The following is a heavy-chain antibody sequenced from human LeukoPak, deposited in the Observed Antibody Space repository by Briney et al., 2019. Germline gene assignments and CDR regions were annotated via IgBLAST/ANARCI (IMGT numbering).Heavy chain of an antibody. D-gene: IGHD6-19*01. CDR1: GGSISSSSSY. J-gene: IGHJ2*01. Sequence: SETLSLTCTVSGGSISSSSSYWGWIRQPPGKGLEWIGSIYYSGSTYYNPSLKSRVTISVDTSRNQFSLKLSSVTAADTAVYFCARRGIALTGSWNWYFDLWGRGTLVTVSS. CDR2: IYYSGST. V-gene: IGHV4-39*01. CDR3: ARRGIALTGSWNWYFDL.